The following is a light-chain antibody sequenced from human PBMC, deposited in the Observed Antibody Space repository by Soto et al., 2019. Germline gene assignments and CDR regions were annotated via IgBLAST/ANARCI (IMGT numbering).Light chain of an antibody. J-gene: IGLJ2*01. CDR1: SSDVGGYNY. V-gene: IGLV2-14*01. Sequence: QSALTQPASVSGSPGQSITISCTGTSSDVGGYNYVSWYQQHPGKAPKLMIYDVSDRPSVVSNRFSGSKSGNTASLTISGLQAQDEADYYCSSYTSSSTAVLFGGGTKLTVL. CDR3: SSYTSSSTAVL. CDR2: DVS.